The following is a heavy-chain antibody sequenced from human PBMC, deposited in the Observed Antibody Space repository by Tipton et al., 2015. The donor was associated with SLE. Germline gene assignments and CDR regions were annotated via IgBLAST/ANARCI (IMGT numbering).Heavy chain of an antibody. Sequence: QSGAEVKKPGASVKVSCKASGYTFSDFYIHWVRRAPGQGLEWMGRINPNNGDTKYAQKFQGRVTMTRDTSISTAYMELSSLRSDDTAVYYCVREGLLRFLEWAPYFDYWGQGTLVTVSS. V-gene: IGHV1-2*06. J-gene: IGHJ4*02. CDR1: GYTFSDFY. CDR2: INPNNGDT. CDR3: VREGLLRFLEWAPYFDY. D-gene: IGHD3-3*01.